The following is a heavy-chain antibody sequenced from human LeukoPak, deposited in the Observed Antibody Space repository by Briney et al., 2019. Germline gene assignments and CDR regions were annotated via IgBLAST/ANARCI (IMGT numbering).Heavy chain of an antibody. D-gene: IGHD2-21*02. V-gene: IGHV3-9*01. CDR2: ISWNSGSI. CDR3: ARGVVVTATPPFDY. CDR1: GNSISSDYY. J-gene: IGHJ4*02. Sequence: LSLTCTVSGNSISSDYYWGWIRQPAGKGLEWVSGISWNSGSIGYADSVKGRFTISRDNAKNSLYLQMNSLRAEDTALYYCARGVVVTATPPFDYWGQGTLVTVSS.